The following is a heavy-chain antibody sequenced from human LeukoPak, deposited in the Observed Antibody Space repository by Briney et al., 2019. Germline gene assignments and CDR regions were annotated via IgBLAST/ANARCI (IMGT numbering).Heavy chain of an antibody. Sequence: GGSLRLSCAASGFTFSISAMSWVRHAPGEGLEWVSGISGVGDVTYYADSVKGGFSLSPDNSTNTLHLQMRSLRAANTALYHCGKSRLYSNTFYDNSGQGTPGTVSS. CDR2: ISGVGDVT. D-gene: IGHD6-13*01. CDR3: GKSRLYSNTFYDN. J-gene: IGHJ4*02. CDR1: GFTFSISA. V-gene: IGHV3-23*01.